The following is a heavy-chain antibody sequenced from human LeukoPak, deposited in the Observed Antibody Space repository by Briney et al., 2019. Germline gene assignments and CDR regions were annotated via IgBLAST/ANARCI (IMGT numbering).Heavy chain of an antibody. CDR1: GFTFDDYG. CDR2: ISWNGDST. D-gene: IGHD6-13*01. J-gene: IGHJ3*02. CDR3: ARDVLIAADGVIRLDAFDI. Sequence: GGSLRLSCAASGFTFDDYGMSWVRQAPGKGLEWLSAISWNGDSTNYADSVKGRFTISRDNAKNSLYLQMNSLRAEDTAVYYCARDVLIAADGVIRLDAFDIWGQGTVVTVSS. V-gene: IGHV3-20*04.